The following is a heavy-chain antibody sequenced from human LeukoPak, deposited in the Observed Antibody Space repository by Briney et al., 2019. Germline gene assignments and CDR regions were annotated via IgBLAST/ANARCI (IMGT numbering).Heavy chain of an antibody. CDR2: ISGSGGST. J-gene: IGHJ5*02. D-gene: IGHD6-13*01. V-gene: IGHV3-23*01. CDR1: GFTFSSYA. CDR3: AKGQSFEYSSSWYGWFDP. Sequence: GGSPRLSCAASGFTFSSYAMSWVRQAPGKGLEWVSAISGSGGSTYYADSVKGRFTISRDNSKNTLYLQMNSPRAEDTAVYYCAKGQSFEYSSSWYGWFDPWGQGTLVTVSS.